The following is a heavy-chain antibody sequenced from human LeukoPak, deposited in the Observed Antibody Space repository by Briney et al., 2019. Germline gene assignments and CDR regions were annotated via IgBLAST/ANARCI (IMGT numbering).Heavy chain of an antibody. V-gene: IGHV4-61*02. D-gene: IGHD3-10*01. CDR1: GGSISSGSYY. CDR2: IYTSGST. Sequence: PSQTLSLTCTVSGGSISSGSYYWSWIRQPAGKGLEWIGRIYTSGSTNYNPSLKSRVTISVDTSKNQFSLKLTSVTAADTAVYYCARGPWALGQGWFDPWGQGTLVTVSS. CDR3: ARGPWALGQGWFDP. J-gene: IGHJ5*02.